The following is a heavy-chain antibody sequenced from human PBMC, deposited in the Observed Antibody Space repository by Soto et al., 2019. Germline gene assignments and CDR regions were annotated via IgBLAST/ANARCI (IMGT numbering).Heavy chain of an antibody. Sequence: QVQLVQSGAEVKKPGSSVKVSCKTSGGDFKNYGTSWMRQVPGQGLEWMGGIVPALGLVKYGQILQGSVTVTADEGTSTTYMELSGLKAEDTAVYYCAREIAAKGFHFWGQGTLVIVSS. CDR3: AREIAAKGFHF. J-gene: IGHJ4*02. D-gene: IGHD2-21*01. CDR2: IVPALGLV. CDR1: GGDFKNYG. V-gene: IGHV1-69*04.